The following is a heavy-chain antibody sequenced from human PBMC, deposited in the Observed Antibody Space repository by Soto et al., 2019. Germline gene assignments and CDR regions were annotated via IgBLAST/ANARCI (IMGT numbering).Heavy chain of an antibody. CDR2: INPNSGGT. CDR3: ARDRGSIAGASDAFDI. J-gene: IGHJ3*02. Sequence: ASVKVSCKASGYTFTGYYMHWVRQAPGQGLEWMGWINPNSGGTNYAQKFQGWVTMTRDTSISTAYMELRRLRSDDTAVYYCARDRGSIAGASDAFDIWGQGTMVTVSS. CDR1: GYTFTGYY. V-gene: IGHV1-2*04. D-gene: IGHD6-13*01.